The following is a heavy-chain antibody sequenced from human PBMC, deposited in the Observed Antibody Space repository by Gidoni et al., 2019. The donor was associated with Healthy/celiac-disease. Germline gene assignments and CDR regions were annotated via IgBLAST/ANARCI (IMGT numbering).Heavy chain of an antibody. CDR3: VGGLDYFDF. CDR1: GFTFSNYN. CDR2: ISSWSSAI. D-gene: IGHD3-16*01. Sequence: EVLLVESGGGLVQPGGSLRLSCAASGFTFSNYNMRWVRQAPGKGLEWVSCISSWSSAIYYADSVKGRFTISRDNAKNSLYLQMNSLRDEDTAVYYCVGGLDYFDFWGQGTLVTVSS. V-gene: IGHV3-48*02. J-gene: IGHJ4*02.